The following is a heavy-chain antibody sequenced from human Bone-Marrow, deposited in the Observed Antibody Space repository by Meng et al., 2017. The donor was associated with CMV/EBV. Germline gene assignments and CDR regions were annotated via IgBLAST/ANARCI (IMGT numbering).Heavy chain of an antibody. Sequence: ISSGGYYWSWIRQHPGKGLEWIGFIHNSGITYYNPSLKSRVSISVDTSKNQFSLKLTSVTAADTAVYYCARDVYYYGSSGYSGGYFDYWGQGTLVTVSS. CDR1: ISSGGYY. D-gene: IGHD3-22*01. V-gene: IGHV4-31*02. CDR3: ARDVYYYGSSGYSGGYFDY. CDR2: IHNSGIT. J-gene: IGHJ4*02.